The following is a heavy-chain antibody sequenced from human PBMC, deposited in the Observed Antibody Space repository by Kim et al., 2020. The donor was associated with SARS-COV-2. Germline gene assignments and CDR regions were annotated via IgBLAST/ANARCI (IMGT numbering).Heavy chain of an antibody. CDR3: ARFYYDSSGYFFFDY. CDR1: GYSFTSYW. CDR2: IDPSDSYT. Sequence: GESLKISCKGSGYSFTSYWISWVRQMPGKGLEWMGRIDPSDSYTNYSPSFQGHVTIPADKSISTAYLQWSSLKASDTAMYYCARFYYDSSGYFFFDYWGQGTLVTVSS. V-gene: IGHV5-10-1*01. D-gene: IGHD3-22*01. J-gene: IGHJ4*02.